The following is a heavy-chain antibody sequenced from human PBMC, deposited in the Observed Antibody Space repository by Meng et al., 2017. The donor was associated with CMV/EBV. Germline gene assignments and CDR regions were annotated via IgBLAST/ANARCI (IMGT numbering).Heavy chain of an antibody. Sequence: GESLKISCAASGFTFSSYSMNWVRQAPRKGLEWVSSISSSSSYIYYADSVKGRFTISRDNAKNSLYLQMNSLRAEDTAVYYCARYSSSYQFDYWGQGTLVTVSS. CDR3: ARYSSSYQFDY. V-gene: IGHV3-21*01. D-gene: IGHD6-6*01. CDR1: GFTFSSYS. CDR2: ISSSSSYI. J-gene: IGHJ4*02.